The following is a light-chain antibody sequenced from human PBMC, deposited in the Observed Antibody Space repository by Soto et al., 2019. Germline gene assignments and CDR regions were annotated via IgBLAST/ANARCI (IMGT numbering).Light chain of an antibody. V-gene: IGKV3-11*01. Sequence: EIVLTQSPATLSLSPRERATLSCRASQSVGSSLAWYQQKPGQAPRLLIYDASNRATGIPARFSGSGSGTDFTLTISSLEPEDFAVYYCQQRSNWPALTFGGGTKVEIK. J-gene: IGKJ4*01. CDR2: DAS. CDR1: QSVGSS. CDR3: QQRSNWPALT.